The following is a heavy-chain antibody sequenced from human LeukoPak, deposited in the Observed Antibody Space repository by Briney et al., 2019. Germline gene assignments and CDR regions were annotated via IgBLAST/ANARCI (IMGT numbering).Heavy chain of an antibody. CDR3: ARADYYGSGSSAGAFDI. CDR1: GGSISSYY. Sequence: PSETLSLTCTVSGGSISSYYWSWIRQPPGKGLEWIGYIYYSGSTYYNPSLKSRVTISVDTSKNQFSLKLSSVTAADTAVYYCARADYYGSGSSAGAFDIWGQGTMVTVSS. V-gene: IGHV4-30-4*01. J-gene: IGHJ3*02. D-gene: IGHD3-10*01. CDR2: IYYSGST.